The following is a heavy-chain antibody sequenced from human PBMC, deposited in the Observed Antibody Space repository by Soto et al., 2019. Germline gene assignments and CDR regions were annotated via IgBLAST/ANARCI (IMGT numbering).Heavy chain of an antibody. D-gene: IGHD3-10*01. V-gene: IGHV4-31*03. CDR2: IYYSGST. J-gene: IGHJ6*02. Sequence: SETLSLTCTVSGGSISSGGYYWSWIRQHPGKGLEWIGYIYYSGSTYYNPSLKSRVTISVDTSKNQFSLKLSSVTAADTAVYYCARDRRQYYGSGSFVLGDYYYGMDVWGQGTTVTVSS. CDR3: ARDRRQYYGSGSFVLGDYYYGMDV. CDR1: GGSISSGGYY.